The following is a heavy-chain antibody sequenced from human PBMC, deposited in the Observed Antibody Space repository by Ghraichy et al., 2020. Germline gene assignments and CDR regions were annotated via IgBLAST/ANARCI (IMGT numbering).Heavy chain of an antibody. D-gene: IGHD3-22*01. CDR1: GGSISSYY. CDR3: ASSLGPLYYYDSSGYAFDI. V-gene: IGHV4-4*07. Sequence: SETLSLTCTVSGGSISSYYWSWIQQPAGKGLEWIGRIYTSGSTNYNPSLKSRVTMSVDTSKNQFSLKLSSVTAADTAVYYCASSLGPLYYYDSSGYAFDIWGQGTMVTVSS. J-gene: IGHJ3*02. CDR2: IYTSGST.